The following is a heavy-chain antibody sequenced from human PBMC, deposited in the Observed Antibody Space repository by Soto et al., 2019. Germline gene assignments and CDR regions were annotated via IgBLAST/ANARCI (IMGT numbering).Heavy chain of an antibody. V-gene: IGHV4-39*01. J-gene: IGHJ5*02. CDR3: ARVPYCSVGSCYSSLMINWFDP. D-gene: IGHD2-15*01. CDR2: IYYSGST. Sequence: SETLSLTCTVSGGSISSSSYYWGWIRQPPGKGLEWIGSIYYSGSTYYNPSLKSRVTISVDTSKNQFSLKLSSVTAADTAVYYCARVPYCSVGSCYSSLMINWFDPWGQGTLVTVSS. CDR1: GGSISSSSYY.